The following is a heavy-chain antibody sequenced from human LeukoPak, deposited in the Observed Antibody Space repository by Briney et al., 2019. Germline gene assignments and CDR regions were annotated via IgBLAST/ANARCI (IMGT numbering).Heavy chain of an antibody. J-gene: IGHJ4*02. Sequence: GGSLRLSCAASGFTFSDYYMSWIRQAPGKGLEWVSYISSSGSTIYYADSVKGRFTISRDNAENSLYLQMNSLRAEDTAVYYCARNPMPDYYGSGSYYLYFNYWGRGTLVTVSS. D-gene: IGHD3-10*01. CDR2: ISSSGSTI. CDR3: ARNPMPDYYGSGSYYLYFNY. CDR1: GFTFSDYY. V-gene: IGHV3-11*04.